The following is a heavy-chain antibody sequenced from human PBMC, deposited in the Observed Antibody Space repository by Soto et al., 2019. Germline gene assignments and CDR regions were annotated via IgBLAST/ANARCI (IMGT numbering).Heavy chain of an antibody. Sequence: SVKVSCKASGGTFSSYAISWVRQAPGQGLEWMGGIIPIFGTANYAQKFQGRVTITADESTSTAYMELSSLRSEDTAVYYCARPKDRYYDSSGYYENAFDIWGQGTMVTVSS. CDR2: IIPIFGTA. V-gene: IGHV1-69*13. CDR3: ARPKDRYYDSSGYYENAFDI. D-gene: IGHD3-22*01. CDR1: GGTFSSYA. J-gene: IGHJ3*02.